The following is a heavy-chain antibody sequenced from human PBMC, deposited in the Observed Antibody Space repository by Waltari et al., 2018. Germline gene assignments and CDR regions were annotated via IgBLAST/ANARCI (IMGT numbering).Heavy chain of an antibody. CDR3: AGDRAIGLFFDY. V-gene: IGHV4-4*02. J-gene: IGHJ4*02. CDR2: VHHSGKT. Sequence: QVQLQESGQGLVKPSGTLSLTCAVSSDSISGNYWWSWVRQSPEKGLEWIGQVHHSGKTHYNPSLQSRVTISLDKPKNQFSLNLNSVTGADTAVYYCAGDRAIGLFFDYWGRGTLVAVSS. CDR1: SDSISGNYW. D-gene: IGHD2-2*01.